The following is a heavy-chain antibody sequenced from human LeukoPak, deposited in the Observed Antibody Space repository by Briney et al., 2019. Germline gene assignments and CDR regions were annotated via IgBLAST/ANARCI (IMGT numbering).Heavy chain of an antibody. Sequence: GASVKVSCKASGYTFTSYGISWVRQAPGQGLEWMGWISVYNGNTNYAQKLQGRVTMTTDTSTSTAYMELRSLRSDDTAVYYCARAGIVPAAPVSFDIWGQGTMVTVSS. D-gene: IGHD2-2*01. CDR2: ISVYNGNT. V-gene: IGHV1-18*01. CDR1: GYTFTSYG. CDR3: ARAGIVPAAPVSFDI. J-gene: IGHJ3*02.